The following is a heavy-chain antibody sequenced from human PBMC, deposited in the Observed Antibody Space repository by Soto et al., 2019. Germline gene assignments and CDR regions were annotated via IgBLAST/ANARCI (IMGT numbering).Heavy chain of an antibody. J-gene: IGHJ6*02. Sequence: QAHLEQSGAEVKRPGASVKVSCKASGYTFSDFDINWLRQASGQGPEWMGWMNAKSGDTFFAQRYQGKFNMTWDTTQRTAYMEVGRLTSDDTAMYYCARGNPFNYAGFDVWGQGTTVAVSS. CDR3: ARGNPFNYAGFDV. D-gene: IGHD3-16*01. CDR1: GYTFSDFD. CDR2: MNAKSGDT. V-gene: IGHV1-8*01.